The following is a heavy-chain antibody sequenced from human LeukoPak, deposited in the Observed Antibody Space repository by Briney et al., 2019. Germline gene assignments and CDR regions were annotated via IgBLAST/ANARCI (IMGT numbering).Heavy chain of an antibody. D-gene: IGHD2-15*01. CDR1: GFTFSGYE. CDR2: ISGSGRGGRT. Sequence: PGGSLRLSCAASGFTFSGYEMNWVRQAPGKGLEWVSGISGSGRGGRTYYADSVKGRFTISRDDSKNTLYLQMNSLRAEDAALYYCAKSGLNRFDYWGQGTLVTVSS. CDR3: AKSGLNRFDY. V-gene: IGHV3-23*01. J-gene: IGHJ4*02.